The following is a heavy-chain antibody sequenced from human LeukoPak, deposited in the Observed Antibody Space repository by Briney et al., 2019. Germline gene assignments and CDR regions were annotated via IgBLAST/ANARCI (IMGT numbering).Heavy chain of an antibody. J-gene: IGHJ3*02. D-gene: IGHD2-2*01. CDR3: ARVFLFPEAGADIVVVPAAIVNAFDI. CDR2: ISAYNGNT. CDR1: GYTFTSYG. Sequence: GASVKVSRKASGYTFTSYGISWVRQAPGQGLEWMGWISAYNGNTNYAQKLQGRVTMTTDTSTSTAYMELRSLRSDDTAVYYCARVFLFPEAGADIVVVPAAIVNAFDIWGQGTMVTVSS. V-gene: IGHV1-18*01.